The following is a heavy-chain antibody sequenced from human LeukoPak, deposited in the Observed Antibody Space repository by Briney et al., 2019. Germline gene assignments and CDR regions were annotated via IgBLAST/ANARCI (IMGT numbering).Heavy chain of an antibody. CDR1: GDFISSYY. CDR2: ISYSGNT. Sequence: PSETLSLTCTVSGDFISSYYWSWIRQPPGKGLEGIGYISYSGNTNHNPSLKNRVTISIDTSNNHFSLRLTSVTAADTAVYYCARAGRGDHTWGSYSFDYWGRGTLVTVSS. CDR3: ARAGRGDHTWGSYSFDY. D-gene: IGHD1-26*01. J-gene: IGHJ4*02. V-gene: IGHV4-59*01.